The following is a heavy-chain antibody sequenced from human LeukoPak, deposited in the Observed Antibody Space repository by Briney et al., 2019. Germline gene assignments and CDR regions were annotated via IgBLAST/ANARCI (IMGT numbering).Heavy chain of an antibody. CDR2: IYYSGST. D-gene: IGHD5-18*01. Sequence: PSQTLSLTCTVSGGSISSYYWSWIRQPPGKGLEWIGYIYYSGSTNYNPSLKSRVTISVDTSKNQFSLKLSSVTAADTAVYYCARYSYSYYMDVWGKGTTVTISS. CDR3: ARYSYSYYMDV. J-gene: IGHJ6*03. V-gene: IGHV4-59*12. CDR1: GGSISSYY.